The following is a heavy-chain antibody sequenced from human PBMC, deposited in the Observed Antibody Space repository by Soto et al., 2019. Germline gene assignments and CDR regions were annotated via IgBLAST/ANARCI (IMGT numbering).Heavy chain of an antibody. CDR1: GYTFPSYA. D-gene: IGHD4-17*01. CDR3: ARASTVVRSRYFDY. V-gene: IGHV1-3*01. Sequence: ASVKVSCKASGYTFPSYAMHWVRQAPGQRLEWMGWINAGNGYTKYSQNFQGRVTITRDTSASTAYMELSSLRSEDTAVYYCARASTVVRSRYFDYWGQGTLVTVSS. J-gene: IGHJ4*02. CDR2: INAGNGYT.